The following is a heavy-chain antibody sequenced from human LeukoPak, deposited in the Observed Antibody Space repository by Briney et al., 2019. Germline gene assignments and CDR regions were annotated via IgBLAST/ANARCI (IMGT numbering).Heavy chain of an antibody. D-gene: IGHD5-18*01. CDR2: IYTSGST. J-gene: IGHJ3*02. CDR3: ARDVGYSYGYYAFDI. CDR1: GGSIGGGTYY. Sequence: TLSLTCTASGGSIGGGTYYWSWIRQPAGKGLAWIGRIYTSGSTNYNPSLKSQFTISVDTSKNQFSLKLSSVTAADTAVYYCARDVGYSYGYYAFDIWGQGTMVTVSS. V-gene: IGHV4-61*02.